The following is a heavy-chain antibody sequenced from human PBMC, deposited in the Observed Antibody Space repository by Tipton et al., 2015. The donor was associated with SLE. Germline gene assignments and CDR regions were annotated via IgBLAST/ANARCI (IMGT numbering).Heavy chain of an antibody. CDR1: GYSITSGFY. CDR3: ARGEREVDY. V-gene: IGHV4-38-2*01. Sequence: TLSLTCAVSGYSITSGFYWGWIRPPPGKGLEWIASIYHSGYTYYNPSLKSRVTISVDTSKNQFSLKLHSVTAADTAVYYCARGEREVDYWGQGTLVTVSS. CDR2: IYHSGYT. J-gene: IGHJ4*02. D-gene: IGHD3-16*01.